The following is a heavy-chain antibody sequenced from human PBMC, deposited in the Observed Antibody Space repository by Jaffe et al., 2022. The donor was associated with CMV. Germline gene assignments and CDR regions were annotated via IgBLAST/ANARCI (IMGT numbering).Heavy chain of an antibody. CDR2: ISSSSSYT. Sequence: QVQLVESGGGLVKPGGSLRLSCAASGFTFSDYYMSWIRQAPGKGLEWVSYISSSSSYTNYADSVKGRFTISRDNAKNSLYLQMNSLRAEDTAVYYCARDRSSYYDSSGYYYFDYWGQGTLVTVSS. V-gene: IGHV3-11*06. D-gene: IGHD3-22*01. CDR1: GFTFSDYY. J-gene: IGHJ4*02. CDR3: ARDRSSYYDSSGYYYFDY.